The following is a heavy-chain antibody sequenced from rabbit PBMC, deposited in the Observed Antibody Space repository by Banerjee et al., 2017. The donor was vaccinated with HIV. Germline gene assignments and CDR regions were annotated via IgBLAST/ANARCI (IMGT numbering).Heavy chain of an antibody. Sequence: QSLEESGGDLVKPGASLTLTCTASGIDFSSSYYMCWVRQAPGKGLEWITCINIGSGSTWYTSWAKGRFTISKASSTTVTLKMTSLTAADTATYFCARSGSSDYTYFNLWGPGTLVTVS. J-gene: IGHJ4*01. CDR1: GIDFSSSYY. D-gene: IGHD8-1*01. CDR2: INIGSGST. CDR3: ARSGSSDYTYFNL. V-gene: IGHV1S40*01.